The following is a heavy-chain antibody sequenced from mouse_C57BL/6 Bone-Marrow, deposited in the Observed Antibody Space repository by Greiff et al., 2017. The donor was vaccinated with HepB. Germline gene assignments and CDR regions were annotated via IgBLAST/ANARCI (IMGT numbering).Heavy chain of an antibody. Sequence: QVQLQQSGAELVKPGASVKLSCKASGYTFTSYWMQWVKQRPGQGLEWIGEIDPSDSYTNYNQKFKGKATLTVDTSSSTAYMQLSSLTSEDSAVYYCAPITTVGRAWFAYWGQGTLVTVSA. CDR2: IDPSDSYT. D-gene: IGHD1-1*01. V-gene: IGHV1-50*01. CDR3: APITTVGRAWFAY. J-gene: IGHJ3*01. CDR1: GYTFTSYW.